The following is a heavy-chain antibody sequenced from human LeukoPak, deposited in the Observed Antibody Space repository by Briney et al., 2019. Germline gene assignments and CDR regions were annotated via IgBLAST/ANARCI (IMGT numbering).Heavy chain of an antibody. CDR2: ISYDGSNK. CDR3: ARTPGVPAVKIAAYYYYGMDV. V-gene: IGHV3-30-3*01. D-gene: IGHD2-2*01. Sequence: GGSLRLSCAASGFTFSSYAMHWVRQDPGKGLEWVAVISYDGSNKYYPDSVKGRFTISRDNSKNTLYLQMNSLRAEDTAVYYCARTPGVPAVKIAAYYYYGMDVWGQGTTVTVSS. CDR1: GFTFSSYA. J-gene: IGHJ6*02.